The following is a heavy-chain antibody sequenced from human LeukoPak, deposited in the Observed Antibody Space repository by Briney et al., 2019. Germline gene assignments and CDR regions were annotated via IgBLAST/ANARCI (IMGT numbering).Heavy chain of an antibody. CDR1: GFTFSSYA. D-gene: IGHD3-22*01. CDR3: ANNREYDSSGYYSSY. V-gene: IGHV3-23*01. CDR2: ISGSGGST. J-gene: IGHJ4*02. Sequence: PGGSLRLSCAASGFTFSSYAMSWVRQAPGKGLEWVSAISGSGGSTYYADSVKGRFTISRDSSKNTLYLQMNSLRAEDTAVYYCANNREYDSSGYYSSYWGQGTLVTVSS.